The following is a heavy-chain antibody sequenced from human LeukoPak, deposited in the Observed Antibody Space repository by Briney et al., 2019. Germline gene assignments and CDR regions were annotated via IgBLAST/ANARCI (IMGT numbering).Heavy chain of an antibody. CDR1: GGTFSSYA. CDR2: IIPILGIA. V-gene: IGHV1-69*04. Sequence: SVKVSCKASGGTFSSYAISWVRQAPGQGLEWMRRIIPILGIANYAQKFQGRVTITADKSTSTAYMELRSLRAEDTAVYYCARGPRTNHIAAAGTNYYYMDVWGKGTTVTVSS. D-gene: IGHD6-13*01. CDR3: ARGPRTNHIAAAGTNYYYMDV. J-gene: IGHJ6*03.